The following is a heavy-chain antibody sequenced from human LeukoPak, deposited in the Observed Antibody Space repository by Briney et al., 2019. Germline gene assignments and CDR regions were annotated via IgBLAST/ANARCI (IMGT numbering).Heavy chain of an antibody. D-gene: IGHD3-9*01. CDR1: GGSFSGYY. CDR3: ARGSDYDILTGHYPLRY. J-gene: IGHJ4*02. Sequence: SETLSLTCAVYGGSFSGYYWSWTRQPPGKGLEWIGEINHSGSTNYNPSLKSRVTISVDTSKNQFSLKLSSVTAADTAVYYCARGSDYDILTGHYPLRYWGQGTLVTVSS. CDR2: INHSGST. V-gene: IGHV4-34*01.